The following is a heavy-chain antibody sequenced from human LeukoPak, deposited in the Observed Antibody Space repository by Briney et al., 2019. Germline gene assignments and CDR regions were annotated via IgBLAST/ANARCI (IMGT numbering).Heavy chain of an antibody. J-gene: IGHJ4*02. CDR2: INPNSGGT. D-gene: IGHD3-22*01. CDR3: ARGGYYYDSSGYYHFDY. Sequence: ASVKVSCKASGYTFTGYYMHWVRQAPGQGLEWMGWINPNSGGTNYAQKFQGRVTMTRDTSISTAYMELSRLRSDDTAVYYCARGGYYYDSSGYYHFDYWGQGTLVTVSS. CDR1: GYTFTGYY. V-gene: IGHV1-2*02.